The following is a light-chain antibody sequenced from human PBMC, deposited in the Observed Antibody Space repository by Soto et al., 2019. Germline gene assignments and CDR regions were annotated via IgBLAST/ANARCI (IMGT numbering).Light chain of an antibody. V-gene: IGKV3-20*01. CDR1: RSVNNNY. CDR3: HQHGGSPET. J-gene: IGKJ1*01. CDR2: GAS. Sequence: IVLTQSPGSLSLSPGERATLSCRASRSVNNNYLAWYQQKPGQPPSLLIFGASSRATGIPDRFIGSGSGTEFILTISRLEPDDFAIYHCHQHGGSPETFGQGTKVDIK.